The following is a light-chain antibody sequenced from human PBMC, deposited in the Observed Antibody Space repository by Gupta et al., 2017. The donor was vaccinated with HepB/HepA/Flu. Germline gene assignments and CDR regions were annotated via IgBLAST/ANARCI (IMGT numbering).Light chain of an antibody. Sequence: IVLTQSPGTLSLSPGERATLSCRASESGSSSYLAWYQQKPGQAPRLLIYGASSRATGIPDRFSGSGSGKDFTLTIRRLEPEDFAVYYCQQYGSSPTFGQGTRLEIK. CDR3: QQYGSSPT. V-gene: IGKV3-20*01. J-gene: IGKJ5*01. CDR2: GAS. CDR1: ESGSSSY.